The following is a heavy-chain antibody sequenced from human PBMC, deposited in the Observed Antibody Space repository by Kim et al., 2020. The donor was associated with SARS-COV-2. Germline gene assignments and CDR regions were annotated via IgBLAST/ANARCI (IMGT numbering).Heavy chain of an antibody. J-gene: IGHJ4*02. CDR3: AREVQHSNSFDY. Sequence: NHAPTFQGRVTVTRDTSINTAYMELTRLTSDDTAIYYCAREVQHSNSFDYWGQGTLVTVSS. D-gene: IGHD3-22*01. V-gene: IGHV1-2*02.